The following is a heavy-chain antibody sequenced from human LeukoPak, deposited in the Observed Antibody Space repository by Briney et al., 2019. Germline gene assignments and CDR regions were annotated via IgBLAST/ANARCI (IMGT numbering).Heavy chain of an antibody. V-gene: IGHV3-48*03. CDR3: ARVGAPGYYYYYMDV. D-gene: IGHD1-26*01. J-gene: IGHJ6*03. CDR1: GFTSNTYE. Sequence: PGGSLRLSCAASGFTSNTYEMNWVRQAPGKGLEWVSYISNYGSAIYYADSVKGRFTISRDNAKNSLYLQMNSLRAEDTAVYYCARVGAPGYYYYYMDVWGKGTTVSVSS. CDR2: ISNYGSAI.